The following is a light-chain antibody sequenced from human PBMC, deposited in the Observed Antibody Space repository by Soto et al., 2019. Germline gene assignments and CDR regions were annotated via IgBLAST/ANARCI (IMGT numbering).Light chain of an antibody. CDR3: QQYYYWPPWT. J-gene: IGKJ1*01. Sequence: ETVMTQSPATLSVSAGERTTLSCSASQSVSGNLAWYQQKPGQPPRLLIYGASYRATGIPARFSGSGSGTEFTLTISGLQSEDFGVYYCQQYYYWPPWTFGQGTKVDIK. V-gene: IGKV3-15*01. CDR2: GAS. CDR1: QSVSGN.